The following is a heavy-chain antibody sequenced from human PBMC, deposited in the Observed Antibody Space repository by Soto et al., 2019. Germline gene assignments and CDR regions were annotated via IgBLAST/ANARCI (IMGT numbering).Heavy chain of an antibody. CDR1: GGSFSGYY. J-gene: IGHJ6*04. V-gene: IGHV4-34*01. CDR2: INHSGST. Sequence: SETLSLTCAVYGGSFSGYYCSWIRQPPGKGLEWIGEINHSGSTNYNPSPKSRATISVDTSKNQFSLKLSSVTAADTAVYYCARGAYLPSRYYYGAGFHRMDVWGKGTTVTVSS. CDR3: ARGAYLPSRYYYGAGFHRMDV. D-gene: IGHD3-10*01.